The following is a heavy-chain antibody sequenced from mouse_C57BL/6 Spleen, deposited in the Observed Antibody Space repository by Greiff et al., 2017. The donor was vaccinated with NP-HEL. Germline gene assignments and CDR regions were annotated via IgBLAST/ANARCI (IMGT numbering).Heavy chain of an antibody. Sequence: EVKLVESGGGLVKPGGSLKLSCAASGFTFSDYGMHWVRQAPEKGLEWVAYISSGSSTIYYADTVKGRFTISRDNAKNTLFLQMTSLRSEDTAMYYCARTGTYYCDYWGQGTTLTVSS. CDR3: ARTGTYYCDY. J-gene: IGHJ2*01. CDR1: GFTFSDYG. CDR2: ISSGSSTI. V-gene: IGHV5-17*01. D-gene: IGHD4-1*01.